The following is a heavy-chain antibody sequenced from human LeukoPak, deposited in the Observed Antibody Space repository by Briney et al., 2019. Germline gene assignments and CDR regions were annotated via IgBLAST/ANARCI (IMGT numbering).Heavy chain of an antibody. V-gene: IGHV4-4*07. J-gene: IGHJ5*02. D-gene: IGHD6-19*01. CDR3: ARTRMAGTGGWFDP. Sequence: SETLSLTCTVSGGSISSYYWSWIRQPAGKGLEWIGRIYTSGSTNYNPSLKSRVTMSVDTSKNRFSLKLSSVTAADTAVYYCARTRMAGTGGWFDPWGQGTLVTVSS. CDR2: IYTSGST. CDR1: GGSISSYY.